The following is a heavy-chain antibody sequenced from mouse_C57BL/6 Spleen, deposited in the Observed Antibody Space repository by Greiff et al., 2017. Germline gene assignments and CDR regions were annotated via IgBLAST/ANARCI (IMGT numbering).Heavy chain of an antibody. V-gene: IGHV1-72*01. CDR1: GYTFTSYW. J-gene: IGHJ2*01. CDR2: IDPNSGGT. Sequence: QVQLQQPGAELVKPGASVKLSCKASGYTFTSYWMHWVKQRPGRGLELIGRIDPNSGGTKYNEKFKRKATLTVDKPSSTAYMQLSSLTAEDSAVYYCARSDGNYDYWGQGTTLTVSS. D-gene: IGHD2-1*01. CDR3: ARSDGNYDY.